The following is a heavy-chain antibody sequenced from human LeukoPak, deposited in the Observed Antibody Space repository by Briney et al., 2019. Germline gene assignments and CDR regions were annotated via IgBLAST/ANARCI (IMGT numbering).Heavy chain of an antibody. CDR3: AKALRPLYYYDSSGYYYDQEFDY. J-gene: IGHJ4*02. CDR2: ISGSGGST. CDR1: GFTFSSYA. V-gene: IGHV3-23*01. D-gene: IGHD3-22*01. Sequence: GGSLRLSCAASGFTFSSYAMSWVRQAPGKGLEWVSAISGSGGSTYYADSVKGRFTISRDNSKNTLYLQMNSLRAEDTAVYYCAKALRPLYYYDSSGYYYDQEFDYWGQGTLVTVSS.